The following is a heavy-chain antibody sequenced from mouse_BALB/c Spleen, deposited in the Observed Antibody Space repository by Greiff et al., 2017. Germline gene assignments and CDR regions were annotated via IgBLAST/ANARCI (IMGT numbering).Heavy chain of an antibody. Sequence: QVQLKQSGAELARPGASVKLSCKASGYTFTSYWMQWVKQRPGQGLEWIGAIYPGDGDTRYTQKFKGKATLTADKSSSTAYMQLSSLASEDSAVYYCAREGYYYGSTWGQGTTLTVSS. V-gene: IGHV1-87*01. CDR3: AREGYYYGST. D-gene: IGHD1-1*01. CDR1: GYTFTSYW. CDR2: IYPGDGDT. J-gene: IGHJ2*01.